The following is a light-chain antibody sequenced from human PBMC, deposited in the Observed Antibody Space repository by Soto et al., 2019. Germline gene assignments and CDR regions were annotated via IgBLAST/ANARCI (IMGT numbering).Light chain of an antibody. CDR1: QGTSSY. CDR3: QQLNAYPLT. CDR2: GAS. J-gene: IGKJ5*01. Sequence: DIQLTQSPSFLSASVGGRVTITCRASQGTSSYLAWFQQKPGRAPKLLXYGASTLQSGVPARFRGSGSGTDFTLTISNLQPEDFEPYYCQQLNAYPLTFGQGTRLEIK. V-gene: IGKV1-9*01.